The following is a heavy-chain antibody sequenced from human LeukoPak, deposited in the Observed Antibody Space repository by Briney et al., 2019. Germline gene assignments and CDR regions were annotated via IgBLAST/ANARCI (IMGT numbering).Heavy chain of an antibody. J-gene: IGHJ4*02. V-gene: IGHV1-46*01. Sequence: GASVKVSCKASGDTFTSYNIQWVRQAPGQGLEWMGIINPSVGGTGYAQKFQDRVTMTRDTSTSTAYMDLNSLTSEDTAVYYCARESGHVFDYWGQGTLVTVSS. D-gene: IGHD3-16*01. CDR3: ARESGHVFDY. CDR2: INPSVGGT. CDR1: GDTFTSYN.